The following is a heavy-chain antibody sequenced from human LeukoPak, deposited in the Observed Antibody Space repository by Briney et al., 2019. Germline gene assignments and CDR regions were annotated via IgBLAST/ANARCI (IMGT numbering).Heavy chain of an antibody. CDR1: GGSLSGYY. D-gene: IGHD1-1*01. CDR3: ARRISSWNVYIDK. Sequence: SETLSLTCTVSGGSLSGYYWSWIRQAPGKGLEWIGYIYSSGTTNYNRSLQSRVIISLDTPKNQFSLSVTSVTAADTAMYFCARRISSWNVYIDKWGQGIQVTVSS. V-gene: IGHV4-4*09. J-gene: IGHJ4*02. CDR2: IYSSGTT.